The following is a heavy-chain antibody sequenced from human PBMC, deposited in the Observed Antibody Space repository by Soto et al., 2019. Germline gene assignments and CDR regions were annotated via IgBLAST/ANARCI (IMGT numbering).Heavy chain of an antibody. V-gene: IGHV1-18*01. D-gene: IGHD3-16*01. CDR3: AMVDVYVTPSPQDV. Sequence: QVQLVQSGAEVKNPGASVKVSCKTFGYTVTSYGIGWARQAPGQGLEWMGWINTYNGNTNYAQNLQGRVTLTTDTSTSTAYMELRSLRSNDTAIYYCAMVDVYVTPSPQDVWGQGTTVTVSS. CDR2: INTYNGNT. CDR1: GYTVTSYG. J-gene: IGHJ6*02.